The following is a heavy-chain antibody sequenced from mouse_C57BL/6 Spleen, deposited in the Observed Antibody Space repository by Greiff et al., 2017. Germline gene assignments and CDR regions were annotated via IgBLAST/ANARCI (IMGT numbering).Heavy chain of an antibody. V-gene: IGHV1-52*01. CDR3: ARGYDGYQSSYWYFDV. Sequence: VQLQQPGAELVRPGSSVKLSCKASGYTFTSYWMHWVKQRPIQGLEWIGNIDPSDSETHYNQKFKDKATLTVDKSSSTAYMQLSSLTSEDSAVYYCARGYDGYQSSYWYFDVWGTGTTVTVSS. CDR2: IDPSDSET. J-gene: IGHJ1*03. CDR1: GYTFTSYW. D-gene: IGHD2-3*01.